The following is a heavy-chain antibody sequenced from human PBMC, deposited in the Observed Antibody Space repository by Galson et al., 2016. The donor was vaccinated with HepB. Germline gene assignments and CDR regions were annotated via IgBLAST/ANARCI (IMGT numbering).Heavy chain of an antibody. J-gene: IGHJ6*02. D-gene: IGHD2-15*01. CDR2: ICSDGSNT. CDR1: VFIFSDYA. CDR3: ARERIDVLRRLNYYYGMDV. V-gene: IGHV3-33*01. Sequence: SLRLSCAASVFIFSDYALHWVRQAPGKGLEWVGIICSDGSNTYYGDAVKGRFTISRDNSDSTLYLQMNSLRAEDTALYFCARERIDVLRRLNYYYGMDVWGQGTTVTVS.